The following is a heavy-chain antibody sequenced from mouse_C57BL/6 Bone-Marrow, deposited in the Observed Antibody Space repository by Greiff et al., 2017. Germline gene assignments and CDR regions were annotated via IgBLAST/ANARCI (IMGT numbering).Heavy chain of an antibody. J-gene: IGHJ3*01. CDR2: IYPGSGNT. Sequence: QVQLQQSGPELVKPGASVKISCKASGYSFTSYYIHWVQQRPGQGLEWIGWIYPGSGNTTYNEKFKGKATLTADTSSSTAYMQLSSLTSEDSAVYYCARDYHYYGSSYEGFAYWGQGTLVTVSA. D-gene: IGHD1-1*01. CDR3: ARDYHYYGSSYEGFAY. CDR1: GYSFTSYY. V-gene: IGHV1-66*01.